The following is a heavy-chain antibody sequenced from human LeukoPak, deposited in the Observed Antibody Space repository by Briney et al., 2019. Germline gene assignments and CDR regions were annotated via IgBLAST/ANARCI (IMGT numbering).Heavy chain of an antibody. Sequence: GGSLRLSCAASGVTFSIYWMSWVRQAPGKGLEWVAVIWYDGSNKYYADSVKGRFIISRDNSKNTLYLQMNSLRAEDTAVYYCAKDGDLYYFDYWGQGTLVTVSS. D-gene: IGHD4-17*01. V-gene: IGHV3-33*06. J-gene: IGHJ4*02. CDR1: GVTFSIYW. CDR3: AKDGDLYYFDY. CDR2: IWYDGSNK.